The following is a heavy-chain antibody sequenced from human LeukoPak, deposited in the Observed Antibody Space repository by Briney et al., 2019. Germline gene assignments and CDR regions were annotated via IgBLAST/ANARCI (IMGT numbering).Heavy chain of an antibody. CDR3: TRVRDSNNWWGAFDI. CDR1: GYTFDTSS. D-gene: IGHD1-1*01. Sequence: GASVKVSCKAFGYTFDTSSITWVRQAPGQRLEWMGWISPQSGTTQYAQWVQGRVTMTTDTSRSTAYMELRSLRPDDTAVYYCTRVRDSNNWWGAFDIWGQGTMVTVSS. V-gene: IGHV1-18*01. J-gene: IGHJ3*02. CDR2: ISPQSGTT.